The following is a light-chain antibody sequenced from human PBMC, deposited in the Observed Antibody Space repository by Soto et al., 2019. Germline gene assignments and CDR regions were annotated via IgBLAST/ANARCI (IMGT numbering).Light chain of an antibody. V-gene: IGLV2-23*02. CDR2: EVS. Sequence: QSVLTQPASVSGSPGQSITISSTGTSSDVGSYNLVSWYQQHPGKAPKLMIYEVSKRPSGVSNRFSGSKSGNTASLTISGLQAEDEADYYCCSYAGSSTLVFGGGTKLTVL. CDR3: CSYAGSSTLV. J-gene: IGLJ3*02. CDR1: SSDVGSYNL.